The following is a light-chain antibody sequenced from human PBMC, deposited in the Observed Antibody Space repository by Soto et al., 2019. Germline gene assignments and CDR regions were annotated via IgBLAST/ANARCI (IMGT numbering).Light chain of an antibody. CDR1: RSNIGSNY. V-gene: IGLV1-47*02. CDR3: AAWDDSLSGWV. CDR2: SDN. J-gene: IGLJ3*02. Sequence: QLVLTQPPSASETPGQRVTISCSGSRSNIGSNYVYWHQQLPGTAPKLLIYSDNRRPSGVPDRFSGSKSGTSASLAISGLRSEDEADYYCAAWDDSLSGWVFGGGTKLTVL.